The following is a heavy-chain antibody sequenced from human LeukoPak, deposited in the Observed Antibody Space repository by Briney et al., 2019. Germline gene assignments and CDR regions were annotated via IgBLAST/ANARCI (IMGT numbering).Heavy chain of an antibody. CDR2: IRYDGSNK. CDR3: AKDHRGSSPYYYYMDV. Sequence: GGSLRLSCAASGFTFSSYGMHWVRQAPGKGLEWVAFIRYDGSNKYYADSVKGRFTISRDNSKNTLYLQMNSLRAEDTAVYYCAKDHRGSSPYYYYMDVWGKGTTVTISS. CDR1: GFTFSSYG. D-gene: IGHD6-13*01. J-gene: IGHJ6*03. V-gene: IGHV3-30*02.